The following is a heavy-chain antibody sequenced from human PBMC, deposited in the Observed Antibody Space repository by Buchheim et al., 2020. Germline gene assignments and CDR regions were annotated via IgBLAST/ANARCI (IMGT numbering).Heavy chain of an antibody. D-gene: IGHD3-3*01. CDR3: ARDGVVIIEGVYYYYGMDV. Sequence: EVQLVESGGGLVQPGGSLRLSCAASGFTFSSYSMNWVRQAPGKGLEWVSYISSSSSTIYYADSVKGRFTISRDNAKNSLYLKMNSLRAEDTAVYYCARDGVVIIEGVYYYYGMDVWGQGTT. CDR1: GFTFSSYS. CDR2: ISSSSSTI. V-gene: IGHV3-48*01. J-gene: IGHJ6*02.